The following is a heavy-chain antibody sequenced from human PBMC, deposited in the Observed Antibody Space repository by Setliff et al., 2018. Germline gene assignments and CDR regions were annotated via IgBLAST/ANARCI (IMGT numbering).Heavy chain of an antibody. CDR2: MNPNSGNT. CDR3: ARVRNLPWRNIAVAGTFGY. CDR1: GYTFTSYD. Sequence: ASVKVSCKASGYTFTSYDINWVRKATGQGLEWMGWMNPNSGNTGYAQKFQGRVTMTRDTSISTAYMELSSLRSEDTAVYYCARVRNLPWRNIAVAGTFGYWGHGTLVTVSS. D-gene: IGHD6-19*01. V-gene: IGHV1-8*01. J-gene: IGHJ4*01.